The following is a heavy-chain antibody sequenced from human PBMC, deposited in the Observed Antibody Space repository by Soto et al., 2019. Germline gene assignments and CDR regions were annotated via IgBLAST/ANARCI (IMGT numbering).Heavy chain of an antibody. CDR1: RFTFGSYW. V-gene: IGHV3-74*01. CDR2: INVDGTET. Sequence: GGSLRLSCTAPRFTFGSYWMHWVRQAPGKWLVWVSDINVDGTETWYADSVKGRFTISRDNDKKTLYLHMTGLRVDDTGVYYCAKSPCSSTSCYVNWFDPWGQGXLVTVYS. J-gene: IGHJ5*02. D-gene: IGHD2-2*01. CDR3: AKSPCSSTSCYVNWFDP.